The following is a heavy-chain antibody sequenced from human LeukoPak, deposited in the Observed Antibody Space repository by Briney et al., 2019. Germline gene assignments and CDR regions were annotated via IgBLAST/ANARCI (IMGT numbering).Heavy chain of an antibody. CDR3: AKDRYYYGSGSYYTLDY. D-gene: IGHD3-10*01. J-gene: IGHJ4*02. V-gene: IGHV3-30*02. CDR2: IRYDGSNK. CDR1: GFTFSSYG. Sequence: PGGSLRLSCAASGFTFSSYGMHWVRQAPGKGLEWVAFIRYDGSNKYYADSVKGRFTISRDNSKNTLYLQMNSLRAEDTAVYYCAKDRYYYGSGSYYTLDYWGQGTLVTVSS.